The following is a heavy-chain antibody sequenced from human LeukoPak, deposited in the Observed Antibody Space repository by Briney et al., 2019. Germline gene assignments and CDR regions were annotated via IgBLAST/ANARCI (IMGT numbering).Heavy chain of an antibody. CDR1: GFTFSSYL. J-gene: IGHJ4*02. V-gene: IGHV3-74*01. CDR3: ARDGTYYYDSSGYPDY. CDR2: INSDGSST. Sequence: GGSLRLSCAASGFTFSSYLMHWVRQAPGKGLVWVSRINSDGSSTSYADSVKGRFTISRDNAKNTLYLQMNSLRAEDTAEYYCARDGTYYYDSSGYPDYWGQGTLVTVSS. D-gene: IGHD3-22*01.